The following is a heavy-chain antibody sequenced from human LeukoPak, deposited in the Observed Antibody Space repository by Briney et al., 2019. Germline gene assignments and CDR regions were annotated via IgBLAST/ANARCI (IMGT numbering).Heavy chain of an antibody. Sequence: GESLKISCKGSGFTFTSYWIGWVRQMPGKGLEWMGIIFPGDSDTRYSPSFQGQVTISADKSISTAYLQWSSLKASDTAMHYCARLVRSGWYYDYWGQGTLVTVSS. J-gene: IGHJ4*02. D-gene: IGHD6-19*01. CDR2: IFPGDSDT. V-gene: IGHV5-51*01. CDR3: ARLVRSGWYYDY. CDR1: GFTFTSYW.